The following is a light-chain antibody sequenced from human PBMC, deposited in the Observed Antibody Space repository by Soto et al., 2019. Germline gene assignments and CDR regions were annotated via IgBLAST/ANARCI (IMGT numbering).Light chain of an antibody. CDR1: QSISSW. CDR2: KAS. Sequence: DIQMTQSPSTLSASVGDRVTITCRASQSISSWLAWYQQKPGKAPKLLIYKASILESGVPSRLSGSGSGTEFTLTISSLQPDDFAPYYCQQYNSYPITFGPGTKVDIK. V-gene: IGKV1-5*03. J-gene: IGKJ3*01. CDR3: QQYNSYPIT.